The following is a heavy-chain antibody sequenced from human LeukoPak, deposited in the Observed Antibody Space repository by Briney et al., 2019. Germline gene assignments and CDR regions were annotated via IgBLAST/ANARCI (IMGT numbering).Heavy chain of an antibody. CDR2: ISGGGGVT. CDR1: GFTFSSYA. V-gene: IGHV3-23*01. Sequence: GGSLRLSCAASGFTFSSYAMSWVRQAPGKGLERVSSISGGGGVTYYADSVKGRFTISRDNSKNTVYLQMNSLRAEDTAVYYCAKEPRVATIEIFDYWGQGTLVTVSS. CDR3: AKEPRVATIEIFDY. D-gene: IGHD5-12*01. J-gene: IGHJ4*02.